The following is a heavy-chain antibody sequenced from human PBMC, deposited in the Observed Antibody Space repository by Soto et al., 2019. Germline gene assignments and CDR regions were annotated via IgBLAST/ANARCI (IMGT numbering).Heavy chain of an antibody. CDR3: ARTVFLEWLSGWFDP. Sequence: GESLKISCKGSGYSFTIYWISWVRQMPGKGLEWMGRIDPSDSYTNYSPSFQGHVTISADKSISTAYLQWSSLKASDTAMYYCARTVFLEWLSGWFDPWGQGTLVTVSS. CDR1: GYSFTIYW. J-gene: IGHJ5*02. CDR2: IDPSDSYT. D-gene: IGHD3-3*01. V-gene: IGHV5-10-1*01.